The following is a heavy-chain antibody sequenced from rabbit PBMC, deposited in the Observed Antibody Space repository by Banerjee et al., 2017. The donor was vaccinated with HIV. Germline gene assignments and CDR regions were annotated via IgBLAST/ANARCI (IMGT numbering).Heavy chain of an antibody. Sequence: QQQLVESGGGLVKPGASLTLTCTVSGFDFSSSYWICWIRQAPGKGLEWIACIDAGSNGNTYYASWAKGRFTISKTSSTTVTLQMTSLTAADTATYFCARDLAGVIGWNFGLWGQGTLVTVS. CDR3: ARDLAGVIGWNFGL. CDR2: IDAGSNGNT. J-gene: IGHJ3*01. D-gene: IGHD4-1*01. CDR1: GFDFSSSYW. V-gene: IGHV1S45*01.